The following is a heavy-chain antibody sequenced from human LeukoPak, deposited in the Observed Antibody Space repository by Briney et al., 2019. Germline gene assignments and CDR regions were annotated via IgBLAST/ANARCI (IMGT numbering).Heavy chain of an antibody. CDR3: TTGDRYCTAGSCYFYAFHI. V-gene: IGHV3-15*01. J-gene: IGHJ3*02. D-gene: IGHD2-15*01. CDR1: GFTFRNAW. CDR2: IKSKTDGGTT. Sequence: GGSLRLSCAASGFTFRNAWMSWVRQAPGKGLEWVGLIKSKTDGGTTDYAAPVKGRFTISRDDSKNTLFLQVNGLKTEDTAVYYCTTGDRYCTAGSCYFYAFHIWGQGTRVTVSS.